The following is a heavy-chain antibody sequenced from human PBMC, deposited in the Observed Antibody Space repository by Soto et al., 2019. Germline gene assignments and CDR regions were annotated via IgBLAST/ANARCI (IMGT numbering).Heavy chain of an antibody. Sequence: TLSLTCTVSGGSISSYYWSWIRQPPGKGLEWIGYIYYSGSTNYNPSLKSRVTISVDTSKDQFSLKLSSVTAADTAVYYCAREVEPRIYGMDVWGQGTTVTVSS. CDR2: IYYSGST. D-gene: IGHD1-1*01. V-gene: IGHV4-59*01. CDR3: AREVEPRIYGMDV. J-gene: IGHJ6*02. CDR1: GGSISSYY.